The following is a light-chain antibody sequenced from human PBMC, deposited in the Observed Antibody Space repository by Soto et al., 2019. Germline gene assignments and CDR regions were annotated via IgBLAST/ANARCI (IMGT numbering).Light chain of an antibody. Sequence: EMVLTQSPGTLSLSPGERATISCRASESVIKYLAWYQQKPGQAPSLLIHGASSRATGIPDRFSGSGSGTDFTLTINRLESEDFAVYYCKQYSSSPPITFGQGTRLEI. CDR2: GAS. J-gene: IGKJ5*01. V-gene: IGKV3-20*01. CDR3: KQYSSSPPIT. CDR1: ESVIKY.